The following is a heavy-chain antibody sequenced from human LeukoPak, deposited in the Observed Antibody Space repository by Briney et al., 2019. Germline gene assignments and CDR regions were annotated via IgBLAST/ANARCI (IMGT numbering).Heavy chain of an antibody. V-gene: IGHV1-46*01. Sequence: ASVKVSCKVSGYTLTELSMHWVRQAPGQGLEWMGIINPSGGSTSYAQKFQGRVTMTRDTSTSTVYMELSSLRSEDTAVYYCARVGDIVATREGDYYGMDVWGQGTTVTVSS. CDR3: ARVGDIVATREGDYYGMDV. CDR2: INPSGGST. J-gene: IGHJ6*02. CDR1: GYTLTELS. D-gene: IGHD5-12*01.